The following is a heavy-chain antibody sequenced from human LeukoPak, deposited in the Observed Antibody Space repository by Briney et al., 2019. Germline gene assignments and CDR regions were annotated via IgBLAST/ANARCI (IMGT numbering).Heavy chain of an antibody. D-gene: IGHD3-3*01. V-gene: IGHV3-23*01. CDR2: ISGSGGAT. Sequence: GGSLRLSCEGSGFRFSSYAMSWVRQAPGKGLEWVSGISGSGGATYYISPAKDRFTISRDNSKNILYLQMRDLRAEDTAVYYCAKDYRDFGSDYFCAFDVWGHGTVVTVSS. CDR3: AKDYRDFGSDYFCAFDV. CDR1: GFRFSSYA. J-gene: IGHJ3*01.